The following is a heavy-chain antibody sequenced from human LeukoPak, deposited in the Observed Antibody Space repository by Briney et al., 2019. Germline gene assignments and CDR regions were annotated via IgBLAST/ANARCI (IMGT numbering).Heavy chain of an antibody. CDR1: GGTFTDYS. Sequence: SVTVSCKAPGGTFTDYSISWVRQAPGQGLEWMGRIIPIPGIANYAQKFQGRVTITADKSTSTAYMELSSLRSEDTAVYYCAEVAGRLAARYWFDPWGQGTLVTVSS. CDR3: AEVAGRLAARYWFDP. CDR2: IIPIPGIA. J-gene: IGHJ5*02. V-gene: IGHV1-69*02. D-gene: IGHD6-6*01.